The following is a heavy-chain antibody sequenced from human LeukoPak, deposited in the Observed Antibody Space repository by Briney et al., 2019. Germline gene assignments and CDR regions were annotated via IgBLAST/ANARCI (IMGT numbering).Heavy chain of an antibody. CDR2: ISSSGSTI. J-gene: IGHJ6*02. Sequence: GGSLRLSCAASGFTFSSYEMNWVRQAPGKGLEWVSYISSSGSTIYYADSVKGRFTISRDNSKNTLYLQMNSLRAEDTAVYYCARVGGDHYGMDVWGQGTTVTVSS. D-gene: IGHD2-21*01. V-gene: IGHV3-48*03. CDR1: GFTFSSYE. CDR3: ARVGGDHYGMDV.